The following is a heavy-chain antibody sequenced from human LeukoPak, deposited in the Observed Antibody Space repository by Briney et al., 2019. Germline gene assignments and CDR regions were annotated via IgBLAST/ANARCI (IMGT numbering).Heavy chain of an antibody. Sequence: GGSLRLSCVVSGISLSNYVMSWVRQAPGRGVAWVAGISGSGGGTNYADSVKGRFTISRDNPTNTLYLQMNRLRADDTAVYFCAKRGVVIRVILVGFHKDAYYFDSWGQGALVTVSS. D-gene: IGHD3-22*01. CDR2: ISGSGGGT. CDR1: GISLSNYV. V-gene: IGHV3-23*01. CDR3: AKRGVVIRVILVGFHKDAYYFDS. J-gene: IGHJ4*02.